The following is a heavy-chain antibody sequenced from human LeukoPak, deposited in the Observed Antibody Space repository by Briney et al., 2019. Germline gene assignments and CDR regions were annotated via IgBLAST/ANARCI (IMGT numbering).Heavy chain of an antibody. V-gene: IGHV1-2*02. D-gene: IGHD2-2*01. Sequence: ASVKLSCKASGYTFSGYNMHWVRQAPGQGLEWMGWINPNSGGTNYAQKFQGRVTMTRDTSISTAYMELSRLKSDDTAVYYCARVCSSTTCYAGYYYNGMDVRRQGTTVTVSS. CDR1: GYTFSGYN. J-gene: IGHJ6*02. CDR2: INPNSGGT. CDR3: ARVCSSTTCYAGYYYNGMDV.